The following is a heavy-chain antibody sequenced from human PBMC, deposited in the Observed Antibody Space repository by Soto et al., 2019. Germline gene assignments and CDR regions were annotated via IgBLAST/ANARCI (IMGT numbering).Heavy chain of an antibody. CDR3: ARDKITGLLDY. CDR2: INHSGST. D-gene: IGHD2-8*02. CDR1: GGSFSGYY. Sequence: SETLSLTCAVYGGSFSGYYWTWIRQPPGTGLEWIGEINHSGSTNYNPSLKSGVTISVDTSKNQFSLKLTSVTAADTAVYYCARDKITGLLDYWGQGTPVTVSS. V-gene: IGHV4-34*01. J-gene: IGHJ4*02.